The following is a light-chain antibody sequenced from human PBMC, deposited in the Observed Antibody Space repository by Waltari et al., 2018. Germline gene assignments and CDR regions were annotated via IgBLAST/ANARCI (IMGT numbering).Light chain of an antibody. CDR3: SSYSSSNTLV. J-gene: IGLJ3*02. CDR1: SSDVGGYYY. Sequence: QSALTQPASVYGSPGQSIDIHCTGSSSDVGGYYYVSWDQQHPSKAPKLIFYDFYVSKRPSGFSVLFSGSQSGTTASLTISGLQADDEADYYCSSYSSSNTLVFGGGTKLTVL. V-gene: IGLV2-14*01. CDR2: DFYVS.